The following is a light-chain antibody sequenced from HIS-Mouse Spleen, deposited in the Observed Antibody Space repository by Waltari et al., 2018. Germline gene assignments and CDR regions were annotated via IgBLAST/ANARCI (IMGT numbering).Light chain of an antibody. V-gene: IGLV3-16*01. CDR3: LSADSSGTWV. CDR2: KDS. Sequence: SYELTQPPSVSVSLGQMARITCSGEALPKKYAYWYQQKPGQFPVLVIYKDSERPSGIPGRLSGSSSGTIVTLTISGVQAEDEADYYCLSADSSGTWVFGGGTKLTVL. J-gene: IGLJ3*02. CDR1: ALPKKY.